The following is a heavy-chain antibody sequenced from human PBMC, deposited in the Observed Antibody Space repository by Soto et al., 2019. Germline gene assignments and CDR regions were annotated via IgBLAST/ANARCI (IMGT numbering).Heavy chain of an antibody. D-gene: IGHD3-9*01. CDR2: ISGSGGST. Sequence: PGGSLRLSCAASGFTFSSYAMSWVRQAPGKGLEWVSAISGSGGSTYYADSVKGRFTISRDNSKNTLYLQMNSLRAEDTAVYYCAKGKPNQHYDILTGYYPPDYYYYYMDVWGKGTTVTVSS. CDR1: GFTFSSYA. V-gene: IGHV3-23*01. CDR3: AKGKPNQHYDILTGYYPPDYYYYYMDV. J-gene: IGHJ6*03.